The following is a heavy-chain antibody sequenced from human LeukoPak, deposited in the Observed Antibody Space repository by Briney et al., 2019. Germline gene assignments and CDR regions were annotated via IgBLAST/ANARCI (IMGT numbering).Heavy chain of an antibody. J-gene: IGHJ4*02. CDR1: GFTFSDHF. V-gene: IGHV3-72*01. CDR2: IKNKINSYTT. CDR3: VMISRASGYNFDC. D-gene: IGHD6-6*01. Sequence: PGESLNISCAASGFTFSDHFMDWVRQAPGKGLEWVGRIKNKINSYTTQYATSVKGRFTISTDDSKNTMYLQMNSLKTEDTAVYFCVMISRASGYNFDCWGQGTLVTVSS.